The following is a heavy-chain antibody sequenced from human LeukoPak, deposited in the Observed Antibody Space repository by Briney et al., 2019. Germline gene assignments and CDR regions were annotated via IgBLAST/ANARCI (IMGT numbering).Heavy chain of an antibody. CDR2: IRYDGSNK. CDR1: GFTFSSYG. Sequence: PGGSLRLSCAASGFTFSSYGMHWVRQAPGKGLEWVAFIRYDGSNKYYADSVKGRFTISRDNSKNTLYLQMNSLRAEDTAVYYCARDEILESGWYGFDYWGQGTLVTVSS. D-gene: IGHD6-19*01. CDR3: ARDEILESGWYGFDY. J-gene: IGHJ4*02. V-gene: IGHV3-30*02.